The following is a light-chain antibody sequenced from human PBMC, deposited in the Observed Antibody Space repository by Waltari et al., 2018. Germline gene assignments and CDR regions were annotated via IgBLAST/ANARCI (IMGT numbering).Light chain of an antibody. V-gene: IGLV2-18*02. Sequence: QSALTQPPSVSGSPGQSVTISCTGTSSDVGGYNRVSWYQQSPRTAPKLIIYEVSNRPSGVPDRFSGSKSGNTASLTISGLQAEDEGDYYCTSYTNTNTLFGGGTKLTVL. J-gene: IGLJ2*01. CDR2: EVS. CDR1: SSDVGGYNR. CDR3: TSYTNTNTL.